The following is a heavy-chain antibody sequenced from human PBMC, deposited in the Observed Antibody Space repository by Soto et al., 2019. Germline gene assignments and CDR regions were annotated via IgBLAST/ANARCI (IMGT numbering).Heavy chain of an antibody. J-gene: IGHJ6*02. CDR1: GGSFSGYY. Sequence: QVQLQQWGAGLLKPSETLSLTCAVYGGSFSGYYWSWIRQPPGKGLEWSGEINHSGSTNYTPSLKSLVHISVHTSKNQFSLKLSSVTAADTAGYYCARGGSITAAGPEGKPHEYGIDVWGQGTTVTVSS. D-gene: IGHD6-13*01. CDR2: INHSGST. CDR3: ARGGSITAAGPEGKPHEYGIDV. V-gene: IGHV4-34*01.